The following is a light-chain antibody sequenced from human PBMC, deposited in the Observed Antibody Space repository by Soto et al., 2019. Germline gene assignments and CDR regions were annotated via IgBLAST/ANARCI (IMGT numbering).Light chain of an antibody. J-gene: IGKJ1*01. CDR1: QSVNSNY. V-gene: IGKV3-20*01. Sequence: EIVLTQSPGTLSLSPGERATLSCRASQSVNSNYLAWYQQKPGQGPRVLMYGASSRATGITDRLSGSGSGTDFTLTISRREPEDFAVYYCQQYDSTPRTFGQGTKVEIK. CDR2: GAS. CDR3: QQYDSTPRT.